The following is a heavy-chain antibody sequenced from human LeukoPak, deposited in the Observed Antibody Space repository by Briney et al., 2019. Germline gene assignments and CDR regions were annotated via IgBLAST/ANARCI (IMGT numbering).Heavy chain of an antibody. V-gene: IGHV4-4*07. D-gene: IGHD2-15*01. CDR3: ASVPRYCSGGSCYSGNYFDY. J-gene: IGHJ4*02. Sequence: SETLSLTCTVSGGSISSYYWSWIRQPAGKGLEWIGRIYTSGSTNYNPSLKSRVTLSVDTSKNQFSLKLRSVPAADTAVYYCASVPRYCSGGSCYSGNYFDYWGQGTLVTVSS. CDR1: GGSISSYY. CDR2: IYTSGST.